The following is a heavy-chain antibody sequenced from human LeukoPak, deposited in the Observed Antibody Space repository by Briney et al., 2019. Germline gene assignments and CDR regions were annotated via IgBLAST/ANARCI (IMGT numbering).Heavy chain of an antibody. CDR3: AKDSRLRAAAPKGYFQH. Sequence: GRSLRLSCAASGFTFSSYGMHWVRQAPGKGLEWVAVISYDGSNKYYADSVKGRFTISRDNSKNTLYLQMNSLRAEDTAVYYCAKDSRLRAAAPKGYFQHWGQGTLVTVSS. V-gene: IGHV3-30*18. D-gene: IGHD6-13*01. CDR2: ISYDGSNK. CDR1: GFTFSSYG. J-gene: IGHJ1*01.